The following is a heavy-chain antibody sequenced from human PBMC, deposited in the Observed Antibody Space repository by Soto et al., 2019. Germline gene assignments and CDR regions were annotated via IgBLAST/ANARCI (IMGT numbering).Heavy chain of an antibody. V-gene: IGHV4-39*01. Sequence: QLQLQESGPGLVKPSETLSLTCTVSGGSISSSSYYWGWIRQPPGKGLEWIGNIYYSGSTYYNPSLKSRVTISVDTSKNQFSLKLSSVTAADTAVYYCARRHSSSLFDYGGQGTLVTVSS. CDR1: GGSISSSSYY. CDR3: ARRHSSSLFDY. D-gene: IGHD6-13*01. J-gene: IGHJ4*02. CDR2: IYYSGST.